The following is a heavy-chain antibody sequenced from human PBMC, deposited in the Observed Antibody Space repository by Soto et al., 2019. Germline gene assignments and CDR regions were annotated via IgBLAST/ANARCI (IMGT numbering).Heavy chain of an antibody. CDR3: ARSSPYYDILTGYYVGGSTDY. V-gene: IGHV4-59*08. CDR1: GGSISSYY. J-gene: IGHJ4*02. D-gene: IGHD3-9*01. CDR2: IYYSGST. Sequence: SETLSLTCTASGGSISSYYWSWIRQPPGKGLEWIGYIYYSGSTNYNPSLKSRVTISVDTSKNQFSLKLSSVTAADTAVYYCARSSPYYDILTGYYVGGSTDYWGQGTLVTSPQ.